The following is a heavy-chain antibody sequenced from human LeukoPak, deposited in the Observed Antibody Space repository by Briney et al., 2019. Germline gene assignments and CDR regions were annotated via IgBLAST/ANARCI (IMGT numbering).Heavy chain of an antibody. Sequence: PSETLSLTCTVSGGSISSYYWSWIRQPPGKGLEWIGYIYYSGSTNYNPSLKSRVTISVDTSKNQFSLKLSSVTAADTAVYYCARNLGPRTYQLLLKGWFDPWGQGTLVTVSS. CDR3: ARNLGPRTYQLLLKGWFDP. CDR2: IYYSGST. D-gene: IGHD2-2*01. CDR1: GGSISSYY. J-gene: IGHJ5*02. V-gene: IGHV4-59*01.